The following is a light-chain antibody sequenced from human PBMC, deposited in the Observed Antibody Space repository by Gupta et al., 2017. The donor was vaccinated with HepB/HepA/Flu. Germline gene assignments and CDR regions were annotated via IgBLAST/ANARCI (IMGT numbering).Light chain of an antibody. Sequence: EIALTQSPATLSLSPGERATLSCRASQSVSSYLAWYQQKPGQAPRLLIYDASSRASGVPARFSGSGSGTEFTLTISSLEPEDFAVYYCQQRSNWPRTFGQGTKVEIK. CDR1: QSVSSY. J-gene: IGKJ1*01. CDR3: QQRSNWPRT. CDR2: DAS. V-gene: IGKV3-11*01.